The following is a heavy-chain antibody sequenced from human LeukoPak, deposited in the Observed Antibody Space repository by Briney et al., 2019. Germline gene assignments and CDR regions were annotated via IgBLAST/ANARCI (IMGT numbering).Heavy chain of an antibody. V-gene: IGHV3-23*01. Sequence: GGSLRLSCAASGFTFSSYAMSWVRQAPGKGLEWVSAISGSGGSTYYADSVKGPITISRDNSKNTLYLQMNSLRAEDTAVYYCAKGTSWVSDYYYMDVWGKGTTVTVSS. CDR1: GFTFSSYA. J-gene: IGHJ6*03. CDR3: AKGTSWVSDYYYMDV. CDR2: ISGSGGST. D-gene: IGHD2-8*01.